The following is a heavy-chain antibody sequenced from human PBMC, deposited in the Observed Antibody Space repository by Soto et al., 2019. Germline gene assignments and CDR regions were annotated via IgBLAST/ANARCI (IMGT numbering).Heavy chain of an antibody. D-gene: IGHD2-2*01. CDR3: STDRYCSGTTCYDYFDY. Sequence: GGSLKLSCAASGFTFSSYAMSWVRQAPGKGLEWVGRIKSKTDGGTTDCAAPVKGRFTISRDDSKNMLYLQMNSLKAEDTAVYYCSTDRYCSGTTCYDYFDYWGQGTLVTVSS. J-gene: IGHJ4*02. CDR2: IKSKTDGGTT. CDR1: GFTFSSYA. V-gene: IGHV3-15*01.